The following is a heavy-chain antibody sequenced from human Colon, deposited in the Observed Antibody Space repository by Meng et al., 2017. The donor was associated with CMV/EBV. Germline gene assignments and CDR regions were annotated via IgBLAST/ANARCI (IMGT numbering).Heavy chain of an antibody. CDR2: IYLDDEE. J-gene: IGHJ4*02. V-gene: IGHV2-5*02. D-gene: IGHD6-13*01. CDR1: GFAPRSPGEG. CDR3: ANRSARHSNLPYFDF. Sequence: SGFAPRSPGEGWAWFRQPPGKALEWLAIIYLDDEERYRPFLRSRLTITKDPSTNRVVLMVTNMDPVDTATYHCANRSARHSNLPYFDFWGQGTLVTVSS.